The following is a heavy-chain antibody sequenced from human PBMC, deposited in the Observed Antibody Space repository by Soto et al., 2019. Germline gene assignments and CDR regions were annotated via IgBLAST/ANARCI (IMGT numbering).Heavy chain of an antibody. Sequence: PSPTLSLPCAISGDSVSSNSAAWNWIRQSPSRGLEWLGRTYYRSKWYNDYAVSVKSRITINPDTSKNQFSLQLNSVTPEDTAVYYCARDVDDFWSGLYYYGMDVWGQGTTVTVSS. CDR1: GDSVSSNSAA. V-gene: IGHV6-1*01. CDR3: ARDVDDFWSGLYYYGMDV. D-gene: IGHD3-3*01. J-gene: IGHJ6*02. CDR2: TYYRSKWYN.